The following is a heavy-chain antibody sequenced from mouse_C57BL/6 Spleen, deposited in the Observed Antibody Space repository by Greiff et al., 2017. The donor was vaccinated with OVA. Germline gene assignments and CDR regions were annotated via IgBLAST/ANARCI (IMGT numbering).Heavy chain of an antibody. CDR2: IYPGNSDT. Sequence: VQLQQSGTVLARPGASVKMSCKTSGYTFTSYWMHWVKQRPGQGLEWIGAIYPGNSDTSYNQKFKGKAKLTAVTSASTAYMELSSLTNEDSAVYYCTRPLSTMVTTEWFAYWGQGTLVTVSA. D-gene: IGHD2-2*01. CDR1: GYTFTSYW. V-gene: IGHV1-5*01. CDR3: TRPLSTMVTTEWFAY. J-gene: IGHJ3*01.